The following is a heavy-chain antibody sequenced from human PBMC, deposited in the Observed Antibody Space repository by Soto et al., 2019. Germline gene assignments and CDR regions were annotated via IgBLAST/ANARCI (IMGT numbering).Heavy chain of an antibody. V-gene: IGHV4-59*08. D-gene: IGHD1-26*01. CDR3: AGDIPSGSYRFDY. Sequence: QVQLQESGPGLVKPSETLSLTCTVSGGSISSYPWSWIRQSPGKGLEWIGYIYNSGTTIYNPSFKRRVTMLLDKPKNQFTLKLGSVTAADTAIYYCAGDIPSGSYRFDYWGQGTLVTVSS. CDR1: GGSISSYP. CDR2: IYNSGTT. J-gene: IGHJ4*02.